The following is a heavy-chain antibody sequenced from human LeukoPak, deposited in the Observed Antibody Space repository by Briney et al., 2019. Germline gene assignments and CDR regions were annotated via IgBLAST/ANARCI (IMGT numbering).Heavy chain of an antibody. D-gene: IGHD6-19*01. CDR1: GYPFNNYD. CDR2: MNPHSGKT. J-gene: IGHJ4*02. Sequence: ASVKVSCKASGYPFNNYDINWVRQATGQGLEWMGWMNPHSGKTGYAQNFQGRVTMTRDTSISTAYMELSRLRSDDTAVYYCARDKSGNSGWYSYFDYWGQGTLVTVSS. V-gene: IGHV1-8*01. CDR3: ARDKSGNSGWYSYFDY.